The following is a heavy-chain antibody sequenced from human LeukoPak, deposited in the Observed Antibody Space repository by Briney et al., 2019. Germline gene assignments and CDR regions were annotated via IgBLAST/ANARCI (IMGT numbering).Heavy chain of an antibody. CDR1: GFTVSSNY. V-gene: IGHV3-53*01. Sequence: GGSLRLSCAASGFTVSSNYMSWVRQAPGKGLEWVSVIYSGGSTYYADSVKGRFTISRDNSKNTLYLQMNSLRAEDTAVYYCARDRCGTSCCHYYYMDVWGKGTTVTVSS. CDR3: ARDRCGTSCCHYYYMDV. D-gene: IGHD2-2*01. J-gene: IGHJ6*03. CDR2: IYSGGST.